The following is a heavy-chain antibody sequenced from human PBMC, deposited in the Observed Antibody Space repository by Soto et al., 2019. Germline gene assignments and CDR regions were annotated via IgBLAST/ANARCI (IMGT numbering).Heavy chain of an antibody. J-gene: IGHJ4*01. Sequence: QVQLVQSGAEVKKPGASVKVSCKASGYTFTSYGLSWVLQATGQGLEWMGWISSYNGNPNYSQKLQGRVTMNTDTSTRTAYMELRSLRSDATAVYSCARDSGGGGWNWNDQTSTDLDYGGNGTLVTVSA. CDR1: GYTFTSYG. CDR3: ARDSGGGGWNWNDQTSTDLDY. V-gene: IGHV1-18*01. CDR2: ISSYNGNP. D-gene: IGHD1-1*01.